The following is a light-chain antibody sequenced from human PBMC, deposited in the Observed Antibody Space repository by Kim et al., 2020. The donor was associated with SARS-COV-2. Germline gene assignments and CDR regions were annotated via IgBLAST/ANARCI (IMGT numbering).Light chain of an antibody. V-gene: IGLV2-14*04. CDR1: SSDIRVYKY. CDR2: DVS. J-gene: IGLJ1*01. Sequence: SITFSCTGTSSDIRVYKYVSWYQQHPGKAPKLMIYDVSKRPSGVADRFSDSKSGNTASLTISGLQAGDEADYYCSSYSSSTASYVFGTGTKVTVL. CDR3: SSYSSSTASYV.